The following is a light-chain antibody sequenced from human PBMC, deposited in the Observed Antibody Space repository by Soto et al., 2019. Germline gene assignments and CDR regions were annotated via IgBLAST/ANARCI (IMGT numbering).Light chain of an antibody. J-gene: IGLJ2*01. Sequence: QSVLTQPPSASGTPGQRVTISCSGSSSNIGSNTVNWYQQLPGTAPKLLFYSYNQRPSGVPDRFSGSKSGTSASLAISGLQSEDEADYSCAAWDDSLNGVVFGGGTKLTVL. V-gene: IGLV1-44*01. CDR2: SYN. CDR3: AAWDDSLNGVV. CDR1: SSNIGSNT.